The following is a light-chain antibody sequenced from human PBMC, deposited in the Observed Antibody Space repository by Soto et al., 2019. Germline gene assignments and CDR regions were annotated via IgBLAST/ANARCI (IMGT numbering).Light chain of an antibody. CDR3: QQYGSSPPYT. V-gene: IGKV3D-20*01. J-gene: IGKJ2*01. CDR2: DAS. Sequence: EIVMTQSPATLSLSPGERATLSCGASQSVSNSYLAWYQQKPGLAPRLLIYDASSRATGIPDRFSGSGSGTDFTLTISRLELEDFAVSFCQQYGSSPPYTFGQGTKLEIK. CDR1: QSVSNSY.